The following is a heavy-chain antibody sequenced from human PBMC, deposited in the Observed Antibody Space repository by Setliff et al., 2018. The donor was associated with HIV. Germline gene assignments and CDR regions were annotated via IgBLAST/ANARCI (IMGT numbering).Heavy chain of an antibody. CDR3: ARDRIEVVVDGPHDVFDV. V-gene: IGHV4-61*02. CDR1: GGSISSGSYY. CDR2: IYTSGST. J-gene: IGHJ3*01. D-gene: IGHD2-15*01. Sequence: SETLSLTCTVSGGSISSGSYYWSWIRQPAGKGLEWIGRIYTSGSTNYNPSLTSRVTLSVDTSKNQFFLKLTSLSAADTAVYYCARDRIEVVVDGPHDVFDVWGRGTTVTVSS.